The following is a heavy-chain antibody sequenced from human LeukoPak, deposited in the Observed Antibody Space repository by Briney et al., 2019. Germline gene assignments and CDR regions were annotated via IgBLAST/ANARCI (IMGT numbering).Heavy chain of an antibody. J-gene: IGHJ3*02. CDR2: IYYSGST. D-gene: IGHD3-10*01. CDR1: GGSISSSNYY. Sequence: SDTLSLTCTVSGGSISSSNYYWGWIRQPPGKGLECIGSIYYSGSTYYNPSLRSRVTISVDTSKNQFSLKLTSVTAADTAEYYCSKTRITVVRGIMGAFDMWGQGTMVSVSS. CDR3: SKTRITVVRGIMGAFDM. V-gene: IGHV4-39*01.